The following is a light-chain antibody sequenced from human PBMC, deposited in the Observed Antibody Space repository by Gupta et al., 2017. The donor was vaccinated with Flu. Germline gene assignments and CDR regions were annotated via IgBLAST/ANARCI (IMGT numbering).Light chain of an antibody. V-gene: IGLV3-1*01. CDR1: RLGDNF. J-gene: IGLJ2*01. CDR3: QTWDGTTGV. Sequence: SPGQTAVITCSGDRLGDNFVSWYQQKPGQSPVLGIYQDSKRPSGIPERFSGSNSENTATLTVSGTQAVDESDFYCQTWDGTTGVFGGGTKLTVL. CDR2: QDS.